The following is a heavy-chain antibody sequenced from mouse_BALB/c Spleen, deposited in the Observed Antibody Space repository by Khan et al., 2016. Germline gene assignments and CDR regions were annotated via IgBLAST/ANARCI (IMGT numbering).Heavy chain of an antibody. CDR2: IFPGSGST. D-gene: IGHD1-2*01. CDR3: ARSYYGYFAMDY. CDR1: GYTFTDYY. J-gene: IGHJ4*01. Sequence: VQLQESGTELPRPGASVKLSCKASGYTFTDYYLHWVMQRTGQGLEWIGEIFPGSGSTYYNEKFKGKASLTADTSSSTAYMQLSSLTSEDSAVYCCARSYYGYFAMDYWGHGASVTVSS. V-gene: IGHV1-77*01.